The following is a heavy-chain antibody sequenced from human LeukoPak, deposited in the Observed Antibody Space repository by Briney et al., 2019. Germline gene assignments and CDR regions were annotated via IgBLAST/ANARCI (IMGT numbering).Heavy chain of an antibody. J-gene: IGHJ4*02. V-gene: IGHV4-4*02. CDR1: GGSISSTKW. Sequence: SGTLSLTCAVSGGSISSTKWWSWVRQPPGKGLEWIGEIYQSGNTNYNPSLKSRVTISVDKSKNQFSLKLSSVTAADTAVYYCAKEGCISTSCFFEYWGQGTLVTVS. D-gene: IGHD2-2*01. CDR2: IYQSGNT. CDR3: AKEGCISTSCFFEY.